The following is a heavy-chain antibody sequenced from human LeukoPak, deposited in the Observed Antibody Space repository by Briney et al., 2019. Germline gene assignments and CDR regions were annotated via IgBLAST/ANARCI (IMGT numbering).Heavy chain of an antibody. Sequence: SETLSLTCTVSGGSISSYYWSWIRQPAGKGLEWIGRIYTSGSTNYNPSLKSRVTMSVDTSKNQFSLKLSSVTAADTAVYYCARAAVAGTGYYYYCMDVWGKGTTVTVSS. J-gene: IGHJ6*03. V-gene: IGHV4-4*07. CDR1: GGSISSYY. D-gene: IGHD6-19*01. CDR3: ARAAVAGTGYYYYCMDV. CDR2: IYTSGST.